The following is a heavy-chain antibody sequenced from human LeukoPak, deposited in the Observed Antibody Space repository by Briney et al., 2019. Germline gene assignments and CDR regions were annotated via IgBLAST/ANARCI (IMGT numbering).Heavy chain of an antibody. D-gene: IGHD1-26*01. Sequence: GGSLRLSCAASGFTFSNYYMSWIRQTPGKGLEWLSCVSGRGGDIHYEDSAKGRFTISRDNAKNSLYLQMNSLRAEDTAMYYCARDIRAVGVTLYFDYWGQGILVTVTS. CDR3: ARDIRAVGVTLYFDY. CDR1: GFTFSNYY. V-gene: IGHV3-11*01. J-gene: IGHJ4*02. CDR2: VSGRGGDI.